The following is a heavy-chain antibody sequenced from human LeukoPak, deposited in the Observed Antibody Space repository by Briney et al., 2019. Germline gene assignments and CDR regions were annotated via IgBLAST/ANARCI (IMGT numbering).Heavy chain of an antibody. J-gene: IGHJ6*02. CDR1: GFTFSASW. D-gene: IGHD2-2*01. CDR3: AKVSRYCSSTSCYHPYYYGMDV. CDR2: IKQDGSEK. V-gene: IGHV3-7*01. Sequence: PGGTLRLSCAASGFTFSASWMSWVRQAPGKGLEWVANIKQDGSEKYYVDSVKGRFTISRDNSKNTLYLQMNSLRAEDTAVYYCAKVSRYCSSTSCYHPYYYGMDVWGQGTTVTVSS.